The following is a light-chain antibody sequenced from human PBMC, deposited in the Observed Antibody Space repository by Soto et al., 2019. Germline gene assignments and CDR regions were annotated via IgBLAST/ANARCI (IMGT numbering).Light chain of an antibody. Sequence: DIQMTQSPSTLSASVGDIVTITCRASQSISTWLAWYQQKPGKAPKLLIYDDSSLEGGVPSRFSGSGSGTEFNLTISGLQPDDFATYYCQKYNSFSWTCGQGTKVDIK. CDR3: QKYNSFSWT. J-gene: IGKJ1*01. CDR2: DDS. CDR1: QSISTW. V-gene: IGKV1-5*01.